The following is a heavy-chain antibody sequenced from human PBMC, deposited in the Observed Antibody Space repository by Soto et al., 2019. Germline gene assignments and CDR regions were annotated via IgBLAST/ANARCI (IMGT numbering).Heavy chain of an antibody. CDR2: ISGSGGST. CDR1: GFTFSSYA. J-gene: IGHJ6*03. CDR3: AKGAGRRVRGVTKGPGYMDV. D-gene: IGHD3-10*01. V-gene: IGHV3-23*01. Sequence: GGSLRLSCAASGFTFSSYAMSWVRQAPGKGLEWVSAISGSGGSTYYADSVKGRFTISRDNSKNTLYLKMNSLRAEDTAVYYCAKGAGRRVRGVTKGPGYMDVWGKGTTVTVSS.